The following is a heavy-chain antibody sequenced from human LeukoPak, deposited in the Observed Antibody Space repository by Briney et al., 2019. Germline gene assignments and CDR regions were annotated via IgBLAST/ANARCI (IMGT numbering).Heavy chain of an antibody. D-gene: IGHD1-26*01. J-gene: IGHJ6*03. CDR2: VSPPGGGT. Sequence: GGSLRLSCGASGFTFSKHGMNWVRQAPGKGLEWLSGVSPPGGGTYYADSVKGRFTISRDNAKNSLYLQMNSLRDEDTAIYYCARDPYNGSYGDFYYYYMDVWGKGTTVTISS. V-gene: IGHV3-21*01. CDR3: ARDPYNGSYGDFYYYYMDV. CDR1: GFTFSKHG.